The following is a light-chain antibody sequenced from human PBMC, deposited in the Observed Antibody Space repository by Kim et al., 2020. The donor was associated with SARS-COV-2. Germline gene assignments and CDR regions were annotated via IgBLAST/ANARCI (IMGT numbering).Light chain of an antibody. V-gene: IGKV1-5*01. CDR2: DAS. CDR3: QQYSSNPIS. Sequence: DIQMTQCPSTLSASVGDSVTITCRASQIINKWLAWYQQKPGKAPKLLIYDASSLESGVPSRFSGSGSGTEFTLTISSLQPDDFAIYYYQQYSSNPISFGQGTRLEIK. CDR1: QIINKW. J-gene: IGKJ5*01.